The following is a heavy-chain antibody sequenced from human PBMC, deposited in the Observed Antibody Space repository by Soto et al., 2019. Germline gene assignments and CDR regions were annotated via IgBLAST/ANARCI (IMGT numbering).Heavy chain of an antibody. Sequence: QVQLVQSGAEVKKPGASVKVSCKASGYTFTSYYMHWVRQAPGQGLEWMGIINPSGGSTSYAQKFQGRVTMTRDTSTSTVYMELSRLRSEDTAVYYCARALVGATNRYYYGMDVWGQGTTVTVSS. D-gene: IGHD1-26*01. V-gene: IGHV1-46*01. CDR1: GYTFTSYY. CDR3: ARALVGATNRYYYGMDV. CDR2: INPSGGST. J-gene: IGHJ6*02.